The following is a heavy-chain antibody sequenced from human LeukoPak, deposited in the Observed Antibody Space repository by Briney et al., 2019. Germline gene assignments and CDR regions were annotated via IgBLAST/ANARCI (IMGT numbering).Heavy chain of an antibody. CDR1: GFTFSTYS. CDR3: AKGSGDY. D-gene: IGHD7-27*01. J-gene: IGHJ4*02. CDR2: ISSGSHDI. Sequence: PGGSLRLSCAASGFTFSTYSMTWVRQAPGKGLEWVSSISSGSHDIYYADSVKGRFTISRDNSKNTLYLQMNSLRAEDTAVYYCAKGSGDYWGQGTLVTVSS. V-gene: IGHV3-21*04.